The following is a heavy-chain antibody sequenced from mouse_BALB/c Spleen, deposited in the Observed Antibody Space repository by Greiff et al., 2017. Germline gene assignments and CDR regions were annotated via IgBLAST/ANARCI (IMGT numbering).Heavy chain of an antibody. D-gene: IGHD2-1*01. V-gene: IGHV5-17*02. CDR3: ARSRGNYEDYAMDY. J-gene: IGHJ4*01. CDR2: ISSGSSTI. Sequence: EVMLVESGGGLVQPGGSRKLSCAASGFTFSSFGMHWVRQAPEKGLEWVAYISSGSSTIYYADTVKGRFTISRDNPKNTLFLQMTSLRSEDTAMYYCARSRGNYEDYAMDYWGQGTSVTVSS. CDR1: GFTFSSFG.